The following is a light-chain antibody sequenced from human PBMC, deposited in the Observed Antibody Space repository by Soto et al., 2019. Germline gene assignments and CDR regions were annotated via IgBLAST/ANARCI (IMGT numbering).Light chain of an antibody. CDR1: SNEVGGYNY. CDR3: SSYTTSNTRQIV. V-gene: IGLV2-14*03. CDR2: DVS. J-gene: IGLJ1*01. Sequence: QSVLTQPASVSGFPGRSITISCTGTSNEVGGYNYVSWYQHHPGKAPKLMIFDVSNRPSGVSNRFSGSKSGNTASLTISGLQPEDEADYYCSSYTTSNTRQIVFGTGTKVTVL.